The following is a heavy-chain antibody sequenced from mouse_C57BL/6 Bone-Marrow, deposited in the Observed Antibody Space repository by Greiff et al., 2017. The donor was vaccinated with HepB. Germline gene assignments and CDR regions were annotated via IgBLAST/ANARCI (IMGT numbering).Heavy chain of an antibody. Sequence: EVKLMESGGDLVKPGGSLKLSCAASGFTFSSYGMSWVRQTPDKRLEWVATISSGGSYTYYPDSVKGRFTISRDNAKNTLYLQMSSLKSEDTAMYYCARRGWLLLFAYWGQGTLVTVSA. V-gene: IGHV5-6*02. CDR2: ISSGGSYT. J-gene: IGHJ3*01. D-gene: IGHD2-3*01. CDR3: ARRGWLLLFAY. CDR1: GFTFSSYG.